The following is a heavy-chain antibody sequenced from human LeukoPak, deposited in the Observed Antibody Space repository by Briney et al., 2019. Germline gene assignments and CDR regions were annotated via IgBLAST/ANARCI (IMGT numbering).Heavy chain of an antibody. Sequence: SETLSLTCTVSGGSISSYYWSWIRQPAGKGLEWIGRIYTSGSTNYNPSLKSRVTMSVDTSKNQCSLKLSSVTAADTAVYYCARVGSTLDYFDYWGQGTLVTVSS. CDR1: GGSISSYY. CDR3: ARVGSTLDYFDY. V-gene: IGHV4-4*07. CDR2: IYTSGST. D-gene: IGHD6-13*01. J-gene: IGHJ4*02.